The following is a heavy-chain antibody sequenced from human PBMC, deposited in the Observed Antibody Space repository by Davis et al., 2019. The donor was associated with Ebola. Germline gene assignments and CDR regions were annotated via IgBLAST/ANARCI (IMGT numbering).Heavy chain of an antibody. Sequence: ASVKVSCKASGYTLVSYYAHWVRQAPGQGLEWMGIINPSGGTTIYAQKFQGRVTMTEDTSTDTAYMELSSLRSEDTAVYYCATSYSGSFDYWGQGTLVTVSS. V-gene: IGHV1-46*01. CDR2: INPSGGTT. J-gene: IGHJ4*02. CDR3: ATSYSGSFDY. CDR1: GYTLVSYY. D-gene: IGHD1-26*01.